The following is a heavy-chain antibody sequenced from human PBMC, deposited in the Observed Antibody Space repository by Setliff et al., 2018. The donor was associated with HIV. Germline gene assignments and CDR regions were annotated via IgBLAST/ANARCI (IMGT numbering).Heavy chain of an antibody. CDR1: GYTFTDYY. J-gene: IGHJ6*02. V-gene: IGHV1-69-2*01. CDR2: VDPEDGET. Sequence: ASVKVSCKASGYTFTDYYMHWVQQAPGKGLEWMGRVDPEDGETIYAEKFQGRVTITADTSTDTAYMELSRLRSDDTAVYYCARIFGDQGYYYGMDVWGQGTTVTVSS. D-gene: IGHD3-3*01. CDR3: ARIFGDQGYYYGMDV.